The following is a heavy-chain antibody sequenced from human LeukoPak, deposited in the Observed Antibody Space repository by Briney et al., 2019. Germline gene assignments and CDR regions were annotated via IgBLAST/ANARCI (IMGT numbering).Heavy chain of an antibody. CDR1: GASLTIYY. D-gene: IGHD7-27*01. J-gene: IGHJ4*02. V-gene: IGHV4-4*07. CDR2: YASGTT. Sequence: SETLSLTCSVSGASLTIYYWNWLRQPAGKGLEWIGPYASGTTTHKPSLKSQFTMSIDTSKNQIAPKLTSVTAAGAAVYYCATGDHSFDNWGQGILVTVTP. CDR3: ATGDHSFDN.